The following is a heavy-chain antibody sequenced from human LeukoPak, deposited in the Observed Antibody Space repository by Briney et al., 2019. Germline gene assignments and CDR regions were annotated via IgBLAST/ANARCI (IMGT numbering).Heavy chain of an antibody. D-gene: IGHD1-1*01. Sequence: QPGGSLRLSCAASGFTFDTYAMSWFRQAPGKGLEWVSTIGRGGGDTYYADSVKGRFTTSKDSSKTSLQMSSLRAEDTAIYFCVKHSGGVYGNSDLWGQGTLVTVSS. J-gene: IGHJ5*02. V-gene: IGHV3-23*01. CDR3: VKHSGGVYGNSDL. CDR1: GFTFDTYA. CDR2: IGRGGGDT.